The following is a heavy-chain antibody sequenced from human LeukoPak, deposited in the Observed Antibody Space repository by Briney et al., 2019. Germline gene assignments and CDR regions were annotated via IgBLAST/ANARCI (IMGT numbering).Heavy chain of an antibody. D-gene: IGHD2-2*01. CDR1: GGSISSYY. CDR3: ARDPGYCRRTTCYGGAFNI. J-gene: IGHJ3*02. Sequence: SETLSLTCTVSGGSISSYYWSWIRQPPGKGLEWIGYIYYSGSTNYNPSLKSRVTISVDTSKNQFSLKLSSVTAEDTAVYYCARDPGYCRRTTCYGGAFNIWGQGTMVTVSP. CDR2: IYYSGST. V-gene: IGHV4-59*01.